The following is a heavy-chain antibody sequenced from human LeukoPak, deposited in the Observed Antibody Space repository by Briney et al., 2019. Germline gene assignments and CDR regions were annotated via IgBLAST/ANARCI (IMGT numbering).Heavy chain of an antibody. CDR1: GVSISSYY. D-gene: IGHD2-15*01. Sequence: ASETLSLTCTVSGVSISSYYWSWIRQPAGKGLEWIGRIYTSGSTNYNPSLKSRVTMSVDTSKNQFSLKLSSVTAADTAVYYCARNRESVVVVAATSHWGQGTLVTVSS. CDR3: ARNRESVVVVAATSH. V-gene: IGHV4-4*07. CDR2: IYTSGST. J-gene: IGHJ1*01.